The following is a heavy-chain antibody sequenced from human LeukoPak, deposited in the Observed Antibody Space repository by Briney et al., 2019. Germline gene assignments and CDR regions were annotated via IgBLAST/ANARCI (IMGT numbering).Heavy chain of an antibody. Sequence: ASVKVSCKASGYTFTGYYMRWVRQAPGQGLEWMGRINPNSGGTNYAQKFQGRVTMTRDTSISTAYMELSRLRSDDTAVYYCHTYYYDSSGLYYFDYWGQGTLVTVSS. CDR3: HTYYYDSSGLYYFDY. CDR2: INPNSGGT. V-gene: IGHV1-2*06. J-gene: IGHJ4*02. CDR1: GYTFTGYY. D-gene: IGHD3-22*01.